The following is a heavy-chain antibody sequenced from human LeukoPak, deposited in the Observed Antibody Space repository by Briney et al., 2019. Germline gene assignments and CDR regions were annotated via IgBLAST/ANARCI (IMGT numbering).Heavy chain of an antibody. CDR3: AKSIAWELLSGSDY. CDR1: GFTFSSYA. D-gene: IGHD1-26*01. CDR2: ISGSGGRT. Sequence: GGSLRLSCAASGFTFSSYAMNWVRQAPGKGLEWVSSISGSGGRTYYADSVKGRFTISRDNSKNTLYLQMNSLRAEDTALYYCAKSIAWELLSGSDYWGQGTLVTVSS. V-gene: IGHV3-23*01. J-gene: IGHJ4*02.